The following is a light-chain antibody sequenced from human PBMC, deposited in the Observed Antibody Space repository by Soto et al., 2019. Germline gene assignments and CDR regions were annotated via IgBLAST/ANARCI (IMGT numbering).Light chain of an antibody. J-gene: IGLJ2*01. V-gene: IGLV2-14*03. Sequence: QSVLTQPASVSGSPGQSITISCTGTSSDVGGYIYVSWYQQHPGNAPKLMIYDVHNRPSGVSNRFSGSKSGNTASLTISGLQAEDEADYYCSSYTSTTSSVIFGGGTKLTVL. CDR2: DVH. CDR3: SSYTSTTSSVI. CDR1: SSDVGGYIY.